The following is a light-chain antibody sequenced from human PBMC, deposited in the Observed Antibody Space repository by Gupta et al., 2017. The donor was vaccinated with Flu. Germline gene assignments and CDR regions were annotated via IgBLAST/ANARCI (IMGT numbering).Light chain of an antibody. Sequence: QSALTQPASVSGSPGPSITISCTGTSSDVGGYNYVSWYQQHPGKAPKLMIYEVSNRPSGVSNRFSGSKSGNAASLTISGLQAEDEADYYCSSDTSSSAYVFGTGTKVTV. CDR3: SSDTSSSAYV. CDR2: EVS. CDR1: SSDVGGYNY. J-gene: IGLJ1*01. V-gene: IGLV2-14*01.